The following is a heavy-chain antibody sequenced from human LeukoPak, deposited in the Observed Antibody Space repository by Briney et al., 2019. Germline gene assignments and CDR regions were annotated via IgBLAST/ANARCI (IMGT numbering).Heavy chain of an antibody. CDR1: GFTFRSYE. Sequence: PGGSLRLSCAASGFTFRSYEMNWVRQAPGKGLEWVSYISTSGNTTYYADSVKGRFTISRDNAKNSLYLQMNSLRAEDTAIYYCARSQDYYGSGSSFDYWGQGALVTVSS. J-gene: IGHJ4*02. CDR2: ISTSGNTT. V-gene: IGHV3-48*03. D-gene: IGHD3-10*01. CDR3: ARSQDYYGSGSSFDY.